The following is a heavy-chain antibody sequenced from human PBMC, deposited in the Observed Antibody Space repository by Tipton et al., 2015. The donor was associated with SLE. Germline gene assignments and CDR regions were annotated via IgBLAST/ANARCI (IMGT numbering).Heavy chain of an antibody. Sequence: TLSLTCTVSGGSISSYYWSWIRQPPGKGLEWIGYIYYSGSTNYNPSLKSRVTISVDTSKNQFSLKLSSVTAADTAVYYCARAYLDEDYFDYWGQGTLVTVSS. CDR2: IYYSGST. CDR3: ARAYLDEDYFDY. V-gene: IGHV4-59*01. D-gene: IGHD3/OR15-3a*01. J-gene: IGHJ4*02. CDR1: GGSISSYY.